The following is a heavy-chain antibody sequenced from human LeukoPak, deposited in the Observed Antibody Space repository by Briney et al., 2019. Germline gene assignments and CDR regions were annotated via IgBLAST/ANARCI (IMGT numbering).Heavy chain of an antibody. CDR2: INHSGST. CDR3: ARVVGSTSCPVDF. Sequence: SETLSLTCAVYGGSLSGYYWSWIRQPPGKGLEWIGEINHSGSTNYNPSLKSRVTISVDTSKNQFSLKLSSVTAADTAVYYCARVVGSTSCPVDFWGQGTLVTVSP. J-gene: IGHJ4*02. V-gene: IGHV4-34*01. CDR1: GGSLSGYY. D-gene: IGHD2-2*01.